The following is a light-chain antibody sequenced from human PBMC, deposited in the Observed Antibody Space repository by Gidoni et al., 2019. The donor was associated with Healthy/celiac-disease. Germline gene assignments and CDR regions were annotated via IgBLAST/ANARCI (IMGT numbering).Light chain of an antibody. CDR3: QQSYSTPRT. CDR1: QSISSY. J-gene: IGKJ1*01. CDR2: AAS. Sequence: DIQMTKSPSSLSASVGDRVTITCRASQSISSYLNGYQQKPGKAPKLLIYAASSLQSGVPSRFSGSGSGTDFPLTISRLPPEDFATYYCQQSYSTPRTFGQGTKVEIK. V-gene: IGKV1-39*01.